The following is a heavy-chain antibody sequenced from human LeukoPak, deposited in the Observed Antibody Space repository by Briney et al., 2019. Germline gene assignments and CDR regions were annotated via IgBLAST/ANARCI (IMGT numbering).Heavy chain of an antibody. CDR3: VLAPNSNWFDF. CDR1: GGSISSSSYY. V-gene: IGHV4-61*05. J-gene: IGHJ5*01. Sequence: SETLSLTCTVSGGSISSSSYYWGWIRQPPGKGLEWIGNIHYSGNSNYNPSLKSRVTMSIDTSRKQFFLKLTSVTAADTAVYYCVLAPNSNWFDFWGQGAQVTVSS. D-gene: IGHD2-8*01. CDR2: IHYSGNS.